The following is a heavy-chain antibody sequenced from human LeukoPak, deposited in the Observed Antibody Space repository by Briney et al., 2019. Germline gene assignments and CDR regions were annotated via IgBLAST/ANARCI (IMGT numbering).Heavy chain of an antibody. CDR3: AKAADIQDESDY. D-gene: IGHD5-12*01. CDR2: ISGSDGST. Sequence: GGSLRLSCAASEFTFSSYAMSWVRQAPGKGLEWVSGISGSDGSTYYADSVKGRFTISRDNAKNSLYLQMNSLRAEDTAVYYCAKAADIQDESDYWGQGTLVTVSS. CDR1: EFTFSSYA. V-gene: IGHV3-23*01. J-gene: IGHJ4*02.